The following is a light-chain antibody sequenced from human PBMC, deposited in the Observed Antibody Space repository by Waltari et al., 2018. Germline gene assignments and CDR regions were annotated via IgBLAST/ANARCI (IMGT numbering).Light chain of an antibody. V-gene: IGLV8-61*01. Sequence: QTVVTQEPSFSVSPGGTVTLTCGLISGSVSTNFYPTWYQQTPGQAPRTLLDITNTRCSGVPDRLAGSVLGNRAALTVPGAQADDESDYYCVLYMGSGISLFGGGTELTVL. J-gene: IGLJ3*02. CDR1: SGSVSTNFY. CDR3: VLYMGSGISL. CDR2: ITN.